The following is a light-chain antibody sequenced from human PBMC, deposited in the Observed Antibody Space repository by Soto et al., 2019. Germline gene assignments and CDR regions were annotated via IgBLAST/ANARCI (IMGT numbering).Light chain of an antibody. J-gene: IGKJ2*01. Sequence: EIVLTQSPGTLSLSPGERATLSCRASQSVSSSYLAWYQQKPGQAPRLLIYGASSRATGIPDRFSRSGSGTDFTLTISRLEREVFVVYCCQQYGSSPPYTFGQRTKLQIK. CDR3: QQYGSSPPYT. V-gene: IGKV3-20*01. CDR2: GAS. CDR1: QSVSSSY.